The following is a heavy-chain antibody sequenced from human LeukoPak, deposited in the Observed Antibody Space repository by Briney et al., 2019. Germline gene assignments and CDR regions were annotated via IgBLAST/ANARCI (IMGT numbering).Heavy chain of an antibody. D-gene: IGHD2-21*02. CDR2: IFYSGSI. Sequence: PSETLSLTCTVSGAAVSGYSWSWIRQPPGKGLEWIGYIFYSGSINYSPSLKSRVTMSVDTSKNQISLKLSSVTATDTAVYYCARLQVYCGGDCYPRWFDPWGQGTLVTVSS. CDR3: ARLQVYCGGDCYPRWFDP. V-gene: IGHV4-59*08. J-gene: IGHJ5*02. CDR1: GAAVSGYS.